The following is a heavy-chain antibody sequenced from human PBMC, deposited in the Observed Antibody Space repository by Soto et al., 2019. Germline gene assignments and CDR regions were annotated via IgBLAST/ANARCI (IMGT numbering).Heavy chain of an antibody. D-gene: IGHD3-16*01. CDR1: GFTFSSYG. J-gene: IGHJ4*02. Sequence: PGGSLRLSCAASGFTFSSYGMHWVRQAPGKGLEWVAVISYDGSNKYYADSVKGRFTISRDNSKNTLYLQMNSLRAEDTAVYYCAKDLEGGLGFLVSWGQGTLVTVSS. CDR2: ISYDGSNK. CDR3: AKDLEGGLGFLVS. V-gene: IGHV3-30*18.